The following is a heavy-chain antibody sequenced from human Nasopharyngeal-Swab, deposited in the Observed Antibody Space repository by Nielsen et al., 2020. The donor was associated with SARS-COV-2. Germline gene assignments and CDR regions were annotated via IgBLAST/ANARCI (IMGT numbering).Heavy chain of an antibody. Sequence: WVGQAPGQGLEWMGWINTNTGNPTYAQGFTGRFVFSLDTSVSTAYLQISSLKAEDTAVYYCAREANLEYSNWFDPWGQGTLVTVSS. V-gene: IGHV7-4-1*02. D-gene: IGHD2/OR15-2a*01. J-gene: IGHJ5*02. CDR3: AREANLEYSNWFDP. CDR2: INTNTGNP.